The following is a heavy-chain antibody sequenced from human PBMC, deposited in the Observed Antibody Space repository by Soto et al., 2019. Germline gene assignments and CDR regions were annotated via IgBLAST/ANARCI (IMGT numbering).Heavy chain of an antibody. CDR1: GGSISSGGYY. D-gene: IGHD3-10*01. CDR2: IYYRGST. V-gene: IGHV4-31*03. J-gene: IGHJ6*02. CDR3: ARKEVRGPYYGMDV. Sequence: QVQLQESGPGLVKPSQTLSLTCTVSGGSISSGGYYWRWIRQHPGKGLEWIGYIYYRGSTYYNPSLKSRVTISVDTSKNHFSLKLSSVTAADTAVYYCARKEVRGPYYGMDVWGQGTTVTVSS.